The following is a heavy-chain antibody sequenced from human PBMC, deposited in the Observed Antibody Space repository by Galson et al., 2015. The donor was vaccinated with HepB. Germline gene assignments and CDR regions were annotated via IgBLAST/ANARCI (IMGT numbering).Heavy chain of an antibody. J-gene: IGHJ3*02. D-gene: IGHD3-3*01. CDR1: GGSISSGSYY. V-gene: IGHV4-61*02. CDR3: ARDSEHYDFWSGYSYDAFDI. CDR2: IYTSGST. Sequence: TLSLTCTVSGGSISSGSYYWSWIRQPAGKGLEWIGRIYTSGSTNYNPSLKSRVTMSVDTSKNQFSLKLSSVTAADTAVYYCARDSEHYDFWSGYSYDAFDIWGQGTMVTVSS.